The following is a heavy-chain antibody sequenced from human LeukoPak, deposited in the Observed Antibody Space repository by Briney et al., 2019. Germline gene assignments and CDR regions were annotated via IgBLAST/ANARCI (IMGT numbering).Heavy chain of an antibody. D-gene: IGHD5-18*01. CDR2: IYPGDSDT. J-gene: IGHJ4*02. CDR3: ARPNSYADSFDY. V-gene: IGHV5-51*01. Sequence: AESLKISCKGSGYSFTSYWIGWVRQMPGEGLEWMVIIYPGDSDTRYSPSFQVQVTISADKSISNAYLQWSSLKASDTAMYYCARPNSYADSFDYWGQGTLVTVSS. CDR1: GYSFTSYW.